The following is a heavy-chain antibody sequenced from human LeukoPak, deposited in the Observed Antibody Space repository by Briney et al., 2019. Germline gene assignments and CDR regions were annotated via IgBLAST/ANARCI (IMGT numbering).Heavy chain of an antibody. D-gene: IGHD3-22*01. CDR1: GYTFTSYY. CDR2: INPSGGST. CDR3: ARGSTARYYYDSSGYYRGAVDY. V-gene: IGHV1-46*01. J-gene: IGHJ4*02. Sequence: ASVKVSCKASGYTFTSYYMHWVRQAPGQGLEWMGIINPSGGSTSYAQKFQGRVTMTRDTSTNTAYMELRSLRSDDTAVYYCARGSTARYYYDSSGYYRGAVDYWGQGTLVTISS.